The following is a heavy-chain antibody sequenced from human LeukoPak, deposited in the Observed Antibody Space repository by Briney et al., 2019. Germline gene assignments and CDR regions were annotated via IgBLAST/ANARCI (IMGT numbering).Heavy chain of an antibody. CDR3: AREAYDYVWGSYRFGTPYGMDV. CDR2: IYSGGST. CDR1: GVTVSSNY. V-gene: IGHV3-66*01. D-gene: IGHD3-16*02. J-gene: IGHJ6*02. Sequence: GGSLRLSCAASGVTVSSNYMSWVRQAPGKGLEWGSVIYSGGSTYYADSVKGRFTISRDKSKNTLYLQMNSLRAEDTAVYYCAREAYDYVWGSYRFGTPYGMDVWGQGTTVTVSS.